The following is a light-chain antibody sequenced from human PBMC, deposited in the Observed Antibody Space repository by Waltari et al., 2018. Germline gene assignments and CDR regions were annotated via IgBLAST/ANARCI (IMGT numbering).Light chain of an antibody. CDR1: ALPNTS. J-gene: IGLJ3*02. Sequence: SYELTQPPPVSVFPGQTARITCSGDALPNTSAYWFQQKSGPAPVVVIYEDSERPSGIPERFSASTSGTVATLTISGAQVEDEADYYCYSTDSSVNHRVFGGGTKLTVL. V-gene: IGLV3-10*01. CDR2: EDS. CDR3: YSTDSSVNHRV.